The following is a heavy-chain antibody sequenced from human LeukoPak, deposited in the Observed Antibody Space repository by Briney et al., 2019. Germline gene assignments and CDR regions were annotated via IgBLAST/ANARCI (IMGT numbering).Heavy chain of an antibody. D-gene: IGHD3-10*01. CDR1: GFTFSSYW. J-gene: IGHJ5*02. V-gene: IGHV3-74*01. Sequence: GGSLRLSCAASGFTFSSYWMHWVRQAPGKGLVWVSRINSDGSSTSHADSVKGRFTISRDNAKNTLYLQMNSLRAEDTAVYYCARDRAYYYGSGSPGWFDPWGQGTLVTVSS. CDR2: INSDGSST. CDR3: ARDRAYYYGSGSPGWFDP.